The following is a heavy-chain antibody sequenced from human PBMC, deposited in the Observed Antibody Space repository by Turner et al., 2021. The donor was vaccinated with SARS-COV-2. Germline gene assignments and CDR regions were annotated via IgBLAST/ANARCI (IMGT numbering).Heavy chain of an antibody. J-gene: IGHJ4*02. CDR3: VRLSLVYGDYAEY. CDR1: GDSIAGSAYY. Sequence: QLQLQESGPRLVKPSETLSLTCTVSGDSIAGSAYYWGWIRQAPAKGLEWIGTVDCGGTTYYKPSLKRRITLSVDTSTNHFYLNLYSVTAADTAVYYCVRLSLVYGDYAEYWGQGALVTVSS. CDR2: VDCGGTT. V-gene: IGHV4-39*02. D-gene: IGHD4-17*01.